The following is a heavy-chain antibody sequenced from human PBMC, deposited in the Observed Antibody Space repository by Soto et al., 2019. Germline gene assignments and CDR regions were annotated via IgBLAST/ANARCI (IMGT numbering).Heavy chain of an antibody. J-gene: IGHJ4*02. CDR2: ISNSGST. Sequence: SETLSLTCTVSGGSVTSDEDYWTWIRQSPGKGLERIGYISNSGSTGYNPSLKTRLSMSVDRSKNQFTLRLTSVTAADTAVYFCATESGSTYGYFDHWGQGTQVTVS. CDR1: GGSVTSDEDY. D-gene: IGHD5-18*01. CDR3: ATESGSTYGYFDH. V-gene: IGHV4-30-4*01.